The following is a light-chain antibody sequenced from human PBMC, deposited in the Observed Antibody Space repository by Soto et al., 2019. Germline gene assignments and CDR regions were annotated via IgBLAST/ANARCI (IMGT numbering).Light chain of an antibody. J-gene: IGLJ2*01. V-gene: IGLV1-40*01. Sequence: QSVLTQPPSVSGAPGQRVTISCTGSRSNIGAGYDVHWYQQLPGTAPKLLIYGNSNRPSGVPDRFSGSKSGTSASLAITGLQAEDDADYYGQSYDSSLSGYVVFGGGTKLTVL. CDR1: RSNIGAGYD. CDR2: GNS. CDR3: QSYDSSLSGYVV.